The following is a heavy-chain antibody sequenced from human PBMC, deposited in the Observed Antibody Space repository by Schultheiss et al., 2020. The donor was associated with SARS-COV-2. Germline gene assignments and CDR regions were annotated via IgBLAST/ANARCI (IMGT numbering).Heavy chain of an antibody. CDR2: IYTSGST. Sequence: SETLSLTCTVSGGSISSYYWSWIRQPAGKGLEWIGRIYTSGSTNYNPSLKSRVTISVDTSKNQFSLKLSSVTAADTAVYYCARDLKGYYDSSGWKYYFDYWGQGTLVTVSS. V-gene: IGHV4-4*07. J-gene: IGHJ4*02. CDR3: ARDLKGYYDSSGWKYYFDY. D-gene: IGHD3-22*01. CDR1: GGSISSYY.